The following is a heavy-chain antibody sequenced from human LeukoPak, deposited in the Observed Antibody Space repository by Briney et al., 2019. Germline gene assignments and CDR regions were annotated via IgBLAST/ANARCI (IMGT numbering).Heavy chain of an antibody. CDR1: GGSISSYY. J-gene: IGHJ6*03. V-gene: IGHV4-34*01. D-gene: IGHD3-10*01. Sequence: SETLSLTCTVSGGSISSYYWSWIRQPPGKGLEWIGEINHSGSTNYNPSLKSRVTISVDTSKNQFSLKLSSVTAADTAVYYCARGQSHYYGSGSYYNVRDLYYYYYYMDVWGKGTTVTVSS. CDR3: ARGQSHYYGSGSYYNVRDLYYYYYYMDV. CDR2: INHSGST.